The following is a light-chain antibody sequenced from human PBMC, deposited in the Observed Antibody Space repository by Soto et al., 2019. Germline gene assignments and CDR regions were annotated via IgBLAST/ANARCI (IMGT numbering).Light chain of an antibody. V-gene: IGKV1-33*01. J-gene: IGKJ5*01. Sequence: DIQMTQSPSSLSASVGDRVTITCQASQDISNYLNWYQQKPGKAPKLLIYDASNLETGVPSRFSGSVSGTDFTFTISSLQPEDIATYYCQQYDNLPPPTFGQGTRLEIK. CDR2: DAS. CDR3: QQYDNLPPPT. CDR1: QDISNY.